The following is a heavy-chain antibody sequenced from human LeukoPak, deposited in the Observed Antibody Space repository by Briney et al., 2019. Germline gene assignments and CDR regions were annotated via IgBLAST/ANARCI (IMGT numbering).Heavy chain of an antibody. CDR3: ARRAWDYDSSGYYWGVRDWFDP. CDR1: GGSFSGYY. CDR2: INHSGST. D-gene: IGHD3-22*01. J-gene: IGHJ5*02. Sequence: PSETLSLTCAVYGGSFSGYYWSWIRHPPGKGLEWIGEINHSGSTNYNPSLKSRVTISVDTSKNQFSLKLSSVTAADTAVYYCARRAWDYDSSGYYWGVRDWFDPWGQGTLVTVSS. V-gene: IGHV4-34*01.